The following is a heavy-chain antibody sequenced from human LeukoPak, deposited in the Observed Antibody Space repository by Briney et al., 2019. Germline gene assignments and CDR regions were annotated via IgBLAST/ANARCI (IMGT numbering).Heavy chain of an antibody. J-gene: IGHJ4*02. CDR1: GFTFSNAW. V-gene: IGHV3-15*01. Sequence: GGSLRLSCAASGFTFSNAWMSWVRQAPGKGLEWVGRIKSKTDGGTTDYAAPVKGRFTISRDDSKNTLYLQMNSLKTEDTAVYYCTTSEMITFGGVILNDYWGQGTLATVSS. CDR3: TTSEMITFGGVILNDY. CDR2: IKSKTDGGTT. D-gene: IGHD3-16*01.